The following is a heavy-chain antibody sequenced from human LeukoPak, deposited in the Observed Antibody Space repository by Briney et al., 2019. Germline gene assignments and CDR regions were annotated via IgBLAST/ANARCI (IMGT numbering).Heavy chain of an antibody. CDR2: IYYSGST. D-gene: IGHD3-10*01. CDR1: GGSISSGDYY. J-gene: IGHJ2*01. V-gene: IGHV4-30-4*01. CDR3: ARDRGNMVRGVIKGARFDL. Sequence: SETLSLTCTVSGGSISSGDYYWRWIRQPPGKGLEWIGYIYYSGSTYYNPSLKSRVTISVDTSKNQFSLKLSSVTAADTAVYYCARDRGNMVRGVIKGARFDLWGRGTLVTVSS.